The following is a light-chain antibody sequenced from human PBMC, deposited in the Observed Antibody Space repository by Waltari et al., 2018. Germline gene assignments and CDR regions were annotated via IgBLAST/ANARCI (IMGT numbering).Light chain of an antibody. CDR2: DAS. J-gene: IGKJ4*01. Sequence: EIVLTQSPGTLSLSLVERATLSCRASHSVSSIYLAWYQQKPGQAPRLLIYDASSRATGIPDRFGGSGSGTDFTLTISRLEPEDFAVYYCQQYGVSTLTFGGGTKVEIK. CDR3: QQYGVSTLT. CDR1: HSVSSIY. V-gene: IGKV3-20*01.